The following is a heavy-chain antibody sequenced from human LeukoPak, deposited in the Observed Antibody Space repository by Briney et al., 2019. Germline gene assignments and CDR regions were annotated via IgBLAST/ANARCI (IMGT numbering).Heavy chain of an antibody. J-gene: IGHJ4*02. CDR1: GFTFSSYA. D-gene: IGHD6-19*01. CDR3: ARGISSGVDYFDY. Sequence: GGSLRLSCAASGFTFSSYAMHWVRQAPGKGLEWVAVISYDGSNKYYADSVKGRFTISRDNAKNSLYLQMNSLRAEDTAVYYCARGISSGVDYFDYWGQGALVTVSS. V-gene: IGHV3-30*07. CDR2: ISYDGSNK.